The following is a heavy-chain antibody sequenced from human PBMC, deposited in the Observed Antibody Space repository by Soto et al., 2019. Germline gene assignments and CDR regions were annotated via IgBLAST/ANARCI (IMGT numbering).Heavy chain of an antibody. CDR3: ARSGYYPFDY. J-gene: IGHJ4*02. V-gene: IGHV4-34*01. Sequence: QVQLQQWGAGLLKPSETLSLTCAVYGGSFSGYYWSWIRQPPGKGLEWIGEINHSGSTNYNPSLKSRVTISVDTSKNQFSLKLSSVTAADTAVYYCARSGYYPFDYWGQGTLVSVSS. D-gene: IGHD3-3*01. CDR1: GGSFSGYY. CDR2: INHSGST.